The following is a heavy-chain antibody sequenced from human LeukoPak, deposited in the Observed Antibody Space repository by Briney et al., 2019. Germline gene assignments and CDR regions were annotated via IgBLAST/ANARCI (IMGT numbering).Heavy chain of an antibody. CDR3: ARDLLWFGELFFDY. D-gene: IGHD3-10*01. V-gene: IGHV4-39*07. J-gene: IGHJ4*02. Sequence: SETLSLTCTVSGGSISSSSYYWGWIRQPPGKGLEWIGSIYYSGSTYYNPSLKSRVTISVDTSKNQFSLKLSSVTAADTAVYYCARDLLWFGELFFDYWGQGTLVTVSS. CDR1: GGSISSSSYY. CDR2: IYYSGST.